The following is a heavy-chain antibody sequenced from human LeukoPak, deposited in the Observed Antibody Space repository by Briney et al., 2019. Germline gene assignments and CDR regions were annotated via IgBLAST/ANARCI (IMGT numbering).Heavy chain of an antibody. J-gene: IGHJ6*02. V-gene: IGHV4-31*03. Sequence: SETLSLACTVSGGSISSGGYYWGWIRQHPGKGLEWIGYIYYSGSTYYNPSLKSRVTISVDTSKNQFSLKLSSVTAADTAVYYCSVATMPENGGYYYYGMDVWGQGTTVTVSS. CDR3: SVATMPENGGYYYYGMDV. CDR2: IYYSGST. CDR1: GGSISSGGYY. D-gene: IGHD5-12*01.